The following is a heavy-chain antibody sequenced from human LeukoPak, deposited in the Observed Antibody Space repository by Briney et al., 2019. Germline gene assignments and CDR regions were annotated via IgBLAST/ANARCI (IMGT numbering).Heavy chain of an antibody. Sequence: GGSLRLSCAASGFTFSDYSMNWVRQAPGKGLEWLSGISGSGGSTYYADSVKGRFTISRDNSKNTLYLQMNSLRAEDTAVYHCAKEGSARGPRGGDYWGQGTLVTVSS. J-gene: IGHJ4*02. V-gene: IGHV3-23*01. CDR1: GFTFSDYS. D-gene: IGHD3-10*01. CDR2: ISGSGGST. CDR3: AKEGSARGPRGGDY.